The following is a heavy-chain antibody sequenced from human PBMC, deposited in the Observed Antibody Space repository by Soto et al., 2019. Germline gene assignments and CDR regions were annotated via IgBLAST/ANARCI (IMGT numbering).Heavy chain of an antibody. J-gene: IGHJ6*03. V-gene: IGHV3-74*01. CDR1: GFTFSSYW. D-gene: IGHD4-4*01. Sequence: GGSLILSCAASGFTFSSYWMHWVRQAPGKGLVWVSRINSDGSSTSYADSVKGRFTISRDNAKNTLYLQMNSLRAEDTAVYYCARESVTSHLDYYYYYMDVWGKGTTVTVSS. CDR3: ARESVTSHLDYYYYYMDV. CDR2: INSDGSST.